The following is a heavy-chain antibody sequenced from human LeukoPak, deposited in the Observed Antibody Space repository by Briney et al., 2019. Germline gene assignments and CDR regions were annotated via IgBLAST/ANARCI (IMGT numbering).Heavy chain of an antibody. Sequence: PSETLSLTCTVSGGSISSSSYYWSWIRQPPGKGLEWIGEINHSGSTNYNPSLKSRVTISVDTSKNQFSLKLSSVTAADTAVYYCARGPKILRYFDWTFSDYWGQGTLVTVSS. CDR1: GGSISSSSYY. J-gene: IGHJ4*02. CDR2: INHSGST. V-gene: IGHV4-39*07. D-gene: IGHD3-9*01. CDR3: ARGPKILRYFDWTFSDY.